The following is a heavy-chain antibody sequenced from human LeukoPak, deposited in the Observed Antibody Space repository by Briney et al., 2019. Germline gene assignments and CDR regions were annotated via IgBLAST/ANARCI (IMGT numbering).Heavy chain of an antibody. CDR3: ARITYGDNHFDI. CDR1: GGSISDYY. Sequence: SETLSLTCTVSGGSISDYYWSWIRQPPGKGLEWIGYSYYSGSTNYNPSLKSRVTISVDTSKNQFSLKLNSVTAADTAVYYCARITYGDNHFDIWGQGTMVTVSS. CDR2: SYYSGST. J-gene: IGHJ3*02. V-gene: IGHV4-59*01. D-gene: IGHD4-23*01.